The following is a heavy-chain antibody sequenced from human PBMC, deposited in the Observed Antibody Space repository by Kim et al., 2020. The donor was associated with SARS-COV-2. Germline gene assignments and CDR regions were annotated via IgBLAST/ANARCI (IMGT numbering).Heavy chain of an antibody. CDR1: GFTFDDYA. Sequence: GGSLRLSCAASGFTFDDYAMYWVRQAPGKGLEWVSLISGDGGSTYYADSVKGRFTISRDNSKNSLYLQMNSLRTEDTALYYCAKDIRGGFDGSGSYYDTGYWGQGTLVTVSS. CDR2: ISGDGGST. D-gene: IGHD3-10*01. V-gene: IGHV3-43*02. CDR3: AKDIRGGFDGSGSYYDTGY. J-gene: IGHJ4*02.